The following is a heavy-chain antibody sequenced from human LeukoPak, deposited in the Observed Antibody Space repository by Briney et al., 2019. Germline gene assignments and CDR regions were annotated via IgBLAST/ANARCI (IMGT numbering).Heavy chain of an antibody. Sequence: PSETLSLTCAVYGGSFSGYYWSWIRQPPGKGLEWIGEINHSGSTNYNPSLKSRATISVDTSKNQFSLKLSSVTAADTAVYYCASLGGIAAAGTPRYGMDVWGKGTTVTVSS. V-gene: IGHV4-34*01. CDR3: ASLGGIAAAGTPRYGMDV. J-gene: IGHJ6*04. CDR2: INHSGST. CDR1: GGSFSGYY. D-gene: IGHD6-13*01.